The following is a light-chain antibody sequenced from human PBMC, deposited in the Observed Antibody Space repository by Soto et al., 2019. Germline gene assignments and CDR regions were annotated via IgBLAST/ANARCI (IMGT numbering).Light chain of an antibody. CDR2: EGS. CDR1: SSDVGSYNL. J-gene: IGLJ1*01. CDR3: CSYAGSSTYV. V-gene: IGLV2-23*01. Sequence: ARTNPAYGKGVHLRWRSITKKKTSSDVGSYNLVSWYQQHPGKAPKLMIYEGSKRPSGVSNRFSGSKSGNTASLTISGLQAEDEADYYCCSYAGSSTYVFGTGTKVTVL.